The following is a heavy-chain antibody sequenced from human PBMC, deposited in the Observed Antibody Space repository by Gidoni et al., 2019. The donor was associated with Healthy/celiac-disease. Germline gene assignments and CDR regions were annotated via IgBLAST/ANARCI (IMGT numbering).Heavy chain of an antibody. CDR1: GTTFTSSA. CDR2: IVVGSSNR. J-gene: IGHJ4*02. Sequence: QMQQVQSGPEVKQLGTSVKVSCKASGTTFTSSAVQWVRQARGQRLAWIGWIVVGSSNRNYAQKFQERVTITRDMPTSTAYMELSSLRSEDTAVYYCAADSAGLGADYWGQGTLVTVSS. V-gene: IGHV1-58*01. D-gene: IGHD3-16*01. CDR3: AADSAGLGADY.